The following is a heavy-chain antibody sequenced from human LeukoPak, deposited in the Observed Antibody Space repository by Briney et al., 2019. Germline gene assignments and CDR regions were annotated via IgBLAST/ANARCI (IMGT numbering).Heavy chain of an antibody. Sequence: GGSLRLSCAASGFTFSSYAMSWVRQAPGKGLEWVPAISGSGESTYYADSVKGRFTISRDNSKNTLYLQMNSLRAEDTAVYYCAKDHSYGSGSLPLPDYWGQGTLVTVSS. V-gene: IGHV3-23*01. CDR2: ISGSGEST. D-gene: IGHD3-10*01. CDR1: GFTFSSYA. CDR3: AKDHSYGSGSLPLPDY. J-gene: IGHJ4*02.